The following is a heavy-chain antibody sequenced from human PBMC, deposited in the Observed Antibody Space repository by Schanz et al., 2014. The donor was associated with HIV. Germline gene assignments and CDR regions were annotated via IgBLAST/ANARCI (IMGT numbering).Heavy chain of an antibody. V-gene: IGHV3-11*01. D-gene: IGHD3-10*01. J-gene: IGHJ4*02. CDR2: IRVNGATR. CDR3: ARVFGRTYGLPDY. CDR1: GFTFTDHY. Sequence: GQLGGAGGGLVKPGGSLRLSCAASGFTFTDHYMSWVRQAPGKGRERLSYIRVNGATREYADSVKGRFTISRDNARTSLYLQMNSLRAEDTAVYYCARVFGRTYGLPDYWGQGTLVTVSS.